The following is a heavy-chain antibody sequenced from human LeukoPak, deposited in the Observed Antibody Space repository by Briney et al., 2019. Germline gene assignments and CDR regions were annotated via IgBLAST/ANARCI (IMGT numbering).Heavy chain of an antibody. CDR3: ARARTGIAAAGRVGRYYFDY. CDR1: GYTFTGYY. CDR2: INPNSGGT. D-gene: IGHD6-13*01. J-gene: IGHJ4*02. Sequence: ASVKVSCKASGYTFTGYYMHWVRQAPGQGLAWMGWINPNSGGTNYAQKFQGRVTMTRDTSISTAYMELSRLRSDDTAVYYCARARTGIAAAGRVGRYYFDYWGQGTLVTVSS. V-gene: IGHV1-2*02.